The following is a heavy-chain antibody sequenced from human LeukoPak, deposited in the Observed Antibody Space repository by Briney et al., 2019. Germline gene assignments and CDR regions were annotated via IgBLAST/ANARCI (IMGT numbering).Heavy chain of an antibody. J-gene: IGHJ4*02. Sequence: GGSLILSCAASGFTFSDYYMRWIRQAPGKGLEWVSYISSSSSYTNYADSVKGRFTISRDNAKNSLYLQMNSLRAEDTAVYYCAREGYRYGHGVDYWGQGTLVTVSS. D-gene: IGHD5-18*01. CDR3: AREGYRYGHGVDY. CDR2: ISSSSSYT. V-gene: IGHV3-11*05. CDR1: GFTFSDYY.